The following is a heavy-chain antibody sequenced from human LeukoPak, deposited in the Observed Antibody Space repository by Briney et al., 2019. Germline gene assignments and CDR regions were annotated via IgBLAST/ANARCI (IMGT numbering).Heavy chain of an antibody. V-gene: IGHV1-2*02. J-gene: IGHJ5*02. D-gene: IGHD3-3*01. CDR1: GYTFTGYY. CDR2: INPNSGGT. CDR3: ARDGESGLRLRFLEWLSDNWFDP. Sequence: ASVKVSCKASGYTFTGYYMHWVRQAPGQGLEWMGWINPNSGGTNYAQKFQGRVTMTRDTSISTAYMELSRLRSDDTAVYYCARDGESGLRLRFLEWLSDNWFDPWGQGTLVTVSS.